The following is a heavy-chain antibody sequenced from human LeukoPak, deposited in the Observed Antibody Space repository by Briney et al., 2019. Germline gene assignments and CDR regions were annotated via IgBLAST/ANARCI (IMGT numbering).Heavy chain of an antibody. V-gene: IGHV1-69*06. D-gene: IGHD3-10*01. CDR1: GGTLRKYA. J-gene: IGHJ6*02. CDR3: ARYRITMLRRVIRTAQYYYYYGMDV. CDR2: VNHILGTA. Sequence: SSVPVSRMASGGTLRKYAFSWLRQAPAQAREWMGGVNHILGTANYAKKYQGRVTITADKSTSTAYMDLSSLRSEYTAVYYCARYRITMLRRVIRTAQYYYYYGMDVWGQGTTVTVSS.